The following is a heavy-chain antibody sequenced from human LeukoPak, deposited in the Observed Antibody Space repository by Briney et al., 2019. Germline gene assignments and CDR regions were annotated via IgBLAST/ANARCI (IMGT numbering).Heavy chain of an antibody. J-gene: IGHJ6*02. CDR1: GYTFTGYY. CDR2: INPNSGGT. Sequence: GASVKVSCKASGYTFTGYYMHWVRQAPGQGLEWMGWINPNSGGTNYAQKFQGWVTMTRDTSISTAYMELSRLRSDDTAVYYCARDQRYYYDSSGYYPTGSLYGMDVWGQGTTVTVSS. CDR3: ARDQRYYYDSSGYYPTGSLYGMDV. V-gene: IGHV1-2*04. D-gene: IGHD3-22*01.